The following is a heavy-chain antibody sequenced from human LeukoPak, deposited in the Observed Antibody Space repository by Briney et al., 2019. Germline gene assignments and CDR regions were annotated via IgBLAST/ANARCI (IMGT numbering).Heavy chain of an antibody. V-gene: IGHV3-48*03. CDR3: ARGLPRGGSSWYAY. CDR1: GFTFSSYE. Sequence: PGGSLRLSCAASGFTFSSYEMNWVRQAPGKWLEWVSYISSSGSTIYYADSVKGRFTISRDNAKNSLYLQMNSLRAEDTAVYYCARGLPRGGSSWYAYWGQGTLVTVSS. J-gene: IGHJ4*02. D-gene: IGHD6-13*01. CDR2: ISSSGSTI.